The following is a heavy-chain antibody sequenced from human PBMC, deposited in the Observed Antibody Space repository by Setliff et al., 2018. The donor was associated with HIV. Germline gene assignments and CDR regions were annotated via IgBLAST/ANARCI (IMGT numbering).Heavy chain of an antibody. Sequence: GGSLRLSCAATGFTFKNYYMTWIRQAPGKGLEWVSFTSSDTSYTNYADSVKGRFTISRDNAKNTMYLQMNNLRAEDTAVYYCARACEASFCITRGEPPDMWGQGTMVTVSS. V-gene: IGHV3-11*05. D-gene: IGHD1-20*01. CDR3: ARACEASFCITRGEPPDM. CDR1: GFTFKNYY. J-gene: IGHJ3*02. CDR2: TSSDTSYT.